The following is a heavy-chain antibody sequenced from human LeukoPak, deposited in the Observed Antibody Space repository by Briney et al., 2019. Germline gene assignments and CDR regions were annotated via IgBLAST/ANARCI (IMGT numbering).Heavy chain of an antibody. D-gene: IGHD6-19*01. CDR3: AKDRYSSGWYGMFDY. V-gene: IGHV3-23*01. J-gene: IGHJ4*02. CDR1: GFTFSSYA. Sequence: GGSLRLSCAASGFTFSSYAMSWVRQAPGKGLEWVSAISGSGGSTYYADSVKGRFTTSRDNSKNTLYLQMNSLRAEDTAVYYCAKDRYSSGWYGMFDYWGQRTLVTVSS. CDR2: ISGSGGST.